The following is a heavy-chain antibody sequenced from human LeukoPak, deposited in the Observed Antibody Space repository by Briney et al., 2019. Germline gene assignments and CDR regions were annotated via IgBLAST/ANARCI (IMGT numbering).Heavy chain of an antibody. J-gene: IGHJ4*02. CDR1: GGSISSYY. D-gene: IGHD2-15*01. V-gene: IGHV4-4*07. CDR3: AREDIVVVVAAMWGYFDY. CDR2: IYTSGST. Sequence: SETLSLTCTVSGGSISSYYWSWIRQPAGKGLEWIGRIYTSGSTNYNPSLKSRVTMSVDTSKNQFSLKLSSVTAADTAVYYCAREDIVVVVAAMWGYFDYWGQGTLVTVSS.